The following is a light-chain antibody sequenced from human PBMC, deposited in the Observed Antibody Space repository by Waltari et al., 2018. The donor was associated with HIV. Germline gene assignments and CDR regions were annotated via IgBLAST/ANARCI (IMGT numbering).Light chain of an antibody. CDR3: AAWDDSLSGSTWV. CDR2: RDN. Sequence: QSVLTQPSSASGTLGQRVTSSCSGSTSTIGSTYVYWYQQLPGTAPKLLIYRDNQRPSGVPDRFSGSKSGTSASLAISGLRSEDEADYYCAAWDDSLSGSTWVFGGGTTVTVL. CDR1: TSTIGSTY. V-gene: IGLV1-47*01. J-gene: IGLJ2*01.